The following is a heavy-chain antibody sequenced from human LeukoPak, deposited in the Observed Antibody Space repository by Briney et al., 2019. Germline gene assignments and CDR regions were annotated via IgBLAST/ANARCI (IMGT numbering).Heavy chain of an antibody. Sequence: GGPLRLSCAASGFTFSRYTMNWVRQAPGMGLEWVSFISSSSSYIYYADSLKGRFTISRDNTKNSLYLQMNSLRAEDTAVYYCAREGPTRDFDYWGQGTLVTVSS. D-gene: IGHD4-17*01. CDR1: GFTFSRYT. CDR2: ISSSSSYI. V-gene: IGHV3-21*01. J-gene: IGHJ4*02. CDR3: AREGPTRDFDY.